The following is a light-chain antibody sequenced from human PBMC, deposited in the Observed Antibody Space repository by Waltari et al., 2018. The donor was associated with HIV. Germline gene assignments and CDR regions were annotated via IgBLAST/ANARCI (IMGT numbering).Light chain of an antibody. CDR1: QDIDSY. CDR2: LAS. CDR3: HQADSVPWT. Sequence: DIQMTQSPSSVSASVGDRVTITCRASQDIDSYFAWYQQKPGKAPRLLIYLASSLQSWVPSRFSGSGSGTDFTLTISSLQPEDFATYYCHQADSVPWTFGQGTKVEIK. J-gene: IGKJ1*01. V-gene: IGKV1-12*01.